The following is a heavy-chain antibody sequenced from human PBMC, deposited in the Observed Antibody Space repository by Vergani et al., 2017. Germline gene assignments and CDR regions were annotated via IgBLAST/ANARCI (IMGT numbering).Heavy chain of an antibody. D-gene: IGHD5-12*01. J-gene: IGHJ6*02. CDR2: IYYSGRT. CDR1: GGSISSGDYY. CDR3: ARVEGWLRLNYYYDGMDV. Sequence: QVQLQESGPGLVKPSQTLSLTCTVSGGSISSGDYYWSWIRQPPGKGLEWIGYIYYSGRTYYNPSLKSRVTISVDTSKNQFSLKLSSVTAADTAVYYCARVEGWLRLNYYYDGMDVWGQGTTVTVSS. V-gene: IGHV4-30-4*08.